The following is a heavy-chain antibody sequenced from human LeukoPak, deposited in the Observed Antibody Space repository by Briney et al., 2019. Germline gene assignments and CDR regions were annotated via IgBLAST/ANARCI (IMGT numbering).Heavy chain of an antibody. V-gene: IGHV1-69*13. CDR1: GYTFTSYA. CDR3: ARANHYDSSGNPFDAFDI. Sequence: SVKVSCKASGYTFTSYAMNWVRQAPGQGLEWMGVIIPIFGPAKYAQKFQGRVTITADASTNTAYMELSSLRSEDTAVYYCARANHYDSSGNPFDAFDIWGQGTMVTVSS. J-gene: IGHJ3*02. CDR2: IIPIFGPA. D-gene: IGHD3-22*01.